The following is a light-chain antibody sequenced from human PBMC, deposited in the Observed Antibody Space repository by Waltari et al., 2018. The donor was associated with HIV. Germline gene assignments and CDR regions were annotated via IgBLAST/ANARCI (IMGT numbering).Light chain of an antibody. CDR3: SSYTSSSTRV. CDR2: DVS. J-gene: IGLJ1*01. CDR1: SRDVGGYNY. Sequence: QSALTQPASVSGSPGQSITIPCTGTSRDVGGYNYVFWYQQHPGKAPKLMIYDVSNRPSGVSNRFSGSKSGNTASLTISGLQAEDEADYYCSSYTSSSTRVFGTGTKVTVL. V-gene: IGLV2-14*01.